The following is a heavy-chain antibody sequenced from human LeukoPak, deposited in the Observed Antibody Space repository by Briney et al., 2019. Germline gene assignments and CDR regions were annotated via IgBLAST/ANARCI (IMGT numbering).Heavy chain of an antibody. Sequence: PSETLSLTCAVYGGSFSGYYWSWIRQPPGKGLEWIGEINHSGSTNYNPSLKSRVTISVDTSKNQFSLKLSSVTAADTAVYYCARGKGWELLYFDYWGQGTLVTVSS. D-gene: IGHD1-26*01. CDR2: INHSGST. J-gene: IGHJ4*02. CDR1: GGSFSGYY. V-gene: IGHV4-34*01. CDR3: ARGKGWELLYFDY.